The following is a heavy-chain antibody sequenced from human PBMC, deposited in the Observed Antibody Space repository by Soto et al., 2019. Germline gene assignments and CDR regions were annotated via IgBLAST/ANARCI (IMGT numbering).Heavy chain of an antibody. V-gene: IGHV3-7*01. CDR1: GFTFSSYW. D-gene: IGHD5-18*01. CDR3: ARDQRGYSYGLRPYYFDY. J-gene: IGHJ4*02. Sequence: GGSLRLSCAASGFTFSSYWMSWVRQAPGKGLEWVANIKQDGSEKYYVDSVKGRFTISRDNAKNSLYLQMNSLRAEDTAVYYCARDQRGYSYGLRPYYFDYWGQGTLVTVPQ. CDR2: IKQDGSEK.